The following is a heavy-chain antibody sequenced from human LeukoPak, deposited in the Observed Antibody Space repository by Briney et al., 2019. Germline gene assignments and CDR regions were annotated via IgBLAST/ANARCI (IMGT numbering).Heavy chain of an antibody. J-gene: IGHJ6*02. D-gene: IGHD2-15*01. CDR3: ARWEATLYYYGMDV. Sequence: PGGSLRLSCAASGFTVSSNYMSWVRQAPGKGLEWVSVIYSGGSTYYADSVKGRFTISRDNSKNTLYLQMNSLRAEDTAVYYCARWEATLYYYGMDVWGQGTTVTVSS. CDR1: GFTVSSNY. V-gene: IGHV3-66*01. CDR2: IYSGGST.